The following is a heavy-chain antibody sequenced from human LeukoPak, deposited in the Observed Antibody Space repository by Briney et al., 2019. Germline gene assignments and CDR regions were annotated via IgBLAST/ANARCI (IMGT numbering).Heavy chain of an antibody. CDR2: IYYSGNT. J-gene: IGHJ3*02. V-gene: IGHV4-59*01. CDR1: GGSISSYF. CDR3: ARETRGAFDI. D-gene: IGHD2-2*01. Sequence: SETLSLTCTVSGGSISSYFWNWIRQPPGQGLEWIGYIYYSGNTDYNPSLKSRVTISVDTSKNQFSLKLSSVTAADTAVYYCARETRGAFDIWGQGTMVTVSS.